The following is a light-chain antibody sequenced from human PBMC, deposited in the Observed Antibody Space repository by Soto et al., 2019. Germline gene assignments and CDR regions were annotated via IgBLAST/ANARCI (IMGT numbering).Light chain of an antibody. Sequence: QSALTQPASVSGSPGQSITISCTGTSSDVGGYNYVSWYQQHPGKAPKLMIYDVTNRPSGVSDRFSGSKSGNTASLTISGLQAEDEADYYCSSYRGSSALEVFGAGTKSPS. CDR3: SSYRGSSALEV. V-gene: IGLV2-14*01. J-gene: IGLJ1*01. CDR1: SSDVGGYNY. CDR2: DVT.